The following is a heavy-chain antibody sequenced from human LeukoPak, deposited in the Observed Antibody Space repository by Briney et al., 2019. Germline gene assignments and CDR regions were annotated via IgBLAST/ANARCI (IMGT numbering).Heavy chain of an antibody. Sequence: GRSLRLSCAASGFTFSSYGMHWVRQAPGKGLEWVAVISYDGSNKYYADSVKGRFTISRDNAKNSLWLQMNSLRAEDTALYHCARGKMFVVGGGYAFDIWGQGTMVTVSS. CDR2: ISYDGSNK. D-gene: IGHD2-2*01. CDR1: GFTFSSYG. CDR3: ARGKMFVVGGGYAFDI. J-gene: IGHJ3*02. V-gene: IGHV3-30*03.